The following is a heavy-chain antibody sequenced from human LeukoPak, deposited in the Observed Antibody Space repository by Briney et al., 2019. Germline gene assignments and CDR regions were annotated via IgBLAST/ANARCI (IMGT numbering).Heavy chain of an antibody. Sequence: SETLSLTCTVSGGSISSSIYFWGWIRQPPGKGLEWIGSISYTGSTYYNPSLKSRVTISVDTSKNQFSLKLSSVTAADTAVYYCAADYSGNYHVEFDYWGQGTLVTVSS. J-gene: IGHJ4*02. CDR1: GGSISSSIYF. D-gene: IGHD1-26*01. CDR3: AADYSGNYHVEFDY. CDR2: ISYTGST. V-gene: IGHV4-39*07.